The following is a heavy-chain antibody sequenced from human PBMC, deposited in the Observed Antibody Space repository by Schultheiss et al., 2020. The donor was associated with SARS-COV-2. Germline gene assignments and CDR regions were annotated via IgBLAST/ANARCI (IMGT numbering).Heavy chain of an antibody. CDR3: ARDLRGVAAAGQY. V-gene: IGHV3-7*01. J-gene: IGHJ4*02. D-gene: IGHD6-13*01. CDR1: GFTFSSYW. Sequence: GGSLRLSCAASGFTFSSYWMSWVRQAPGKGLEWVANIKQDGSEKYYVDSVKGRFTISRVNAKNSLYLQMNSLRAEDTAVYYCARDLRGVAAAGQYWGQGTLVTVSS. CDR2: IKQDGSEK.